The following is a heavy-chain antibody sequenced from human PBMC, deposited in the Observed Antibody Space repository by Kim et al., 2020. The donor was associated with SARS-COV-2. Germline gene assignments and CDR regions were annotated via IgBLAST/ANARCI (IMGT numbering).Heavy chain of an antibody. Sequence: SETLSLTCTVSGGSISSSSYYWGWIRQPPGKGLEWIGSIYYSGSTYYNPSLKSRVTISVDTSKNQFSLKLSSVTAADTAVYYCARHRGYSDPEGSTDFDYWGQGTLVTVSS. D-gene: IGHD5-12*01. CDR1: GGSISSSSYY. V-gene: IGHV4-39*01. CDR3: ARHRGYSDPEGSTDFDY. CDR2: IYYSGST. J-gene: IGHJ4*02.